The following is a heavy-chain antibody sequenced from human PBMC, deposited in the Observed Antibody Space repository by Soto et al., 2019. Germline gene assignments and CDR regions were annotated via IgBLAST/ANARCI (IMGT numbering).Heavy chain of an antibody. J-gene: IGHJ6*02. CDR1: GLTFSYAW. CDR3: TTDDVDYYGMDV. V-gene: IGHV3-15*01. Sequence: GGSLRLSCAASGLTFSYAWMTWVRQAPGKGLEWVGRIKNKIDGGTTDYAAPVKGRFSISRDDSKNTLYLEMNSLKTEDTAVYYCTTDDVDYYGMDVWGQGTTVTVPS. CDR2: IKNKIDGGTT.